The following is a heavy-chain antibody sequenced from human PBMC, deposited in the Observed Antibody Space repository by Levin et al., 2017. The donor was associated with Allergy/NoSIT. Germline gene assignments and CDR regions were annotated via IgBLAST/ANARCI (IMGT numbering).Heavy chain of an antibody. J-gene: IGHJ4*02. CDR2: INSDGSST. Sequence: GGSLRLSCAASGFTFSSYWMHWVRQAPGKGLVWVSRINSDGSSTSYADSVKGRFTISRDNAKNTLYLQMNSQRAEDTAVYYCSTGYSSGWYSGGVDYWGQGTLVTVSS. CDR3: STGYSSGWYSGGVDY. CDR1: GFTFSSYW. D-gene: IGHD6-19*01. V-gene: IGHV3-74*01.